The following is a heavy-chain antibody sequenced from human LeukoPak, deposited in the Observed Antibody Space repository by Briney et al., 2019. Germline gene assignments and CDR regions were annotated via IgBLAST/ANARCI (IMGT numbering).Heavy chain of an antibody. D-gene: IGHD1-7*01. CDR1: GFTFSIYG. V-gene: IGHV3-33*06. Sequence: GGSLRLSCAASGFTFSIYGMHGVRQAPGKGLEWGAVIWYDGSNKYYADSVKGRFTISRDNSKNTLYLQMNSLRAEDTAVYYCAKDKELELPPYYYYMDVWGKGTRSPSP. CDR2: IWYDGSNK. CDR3: AKDKELELPPYYYYMDV. J-gene: IGHJ6*03.